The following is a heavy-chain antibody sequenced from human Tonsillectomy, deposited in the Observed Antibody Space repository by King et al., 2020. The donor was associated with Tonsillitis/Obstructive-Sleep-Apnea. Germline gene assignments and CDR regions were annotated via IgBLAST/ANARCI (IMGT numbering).Heavy chain of an antibody. CDR1: GGSIISSSYY. CDR3: AIPKDAITPYYMDV. Sequence: MQLQESGPGLVKPSETLSLTCTVSGGSIISSSYYWGWIRQPPGRGLGWIGSFYYSGSTYYNPSLKSRVTISVDTSKNQFSLKLSSVTAADTAVYYCAIPKDAITPYYMDVWGKGTTVTVSS. D-gene: IGHD2-21*01. J-gene: IGHJ6*03. CDR2: FYYSGST. V-gene: IGHV4-39*01.